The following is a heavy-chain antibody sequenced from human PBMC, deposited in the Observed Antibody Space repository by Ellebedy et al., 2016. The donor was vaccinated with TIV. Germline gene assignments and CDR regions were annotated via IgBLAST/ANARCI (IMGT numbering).Heavy chain of an antibody. CDR3: ARDSPYDYVWGSYRPLDY. CDR1: GFTFSSYS. D-gene: IGHD3-16*02. CDR2: ISSSSSYI. V-gene: IGHV3-21*01. J-gene: IGHJ4*02. Sequence: GGSLRLSXAASGFTFSSYSMNWVRQAPGKGLEWVSSISSSSSYIYYADSVKGRFTISRDNAKNSLYLQMNSLRAEDTAVYYCARDSPYDYVWGSYRPLDYWGQGTLVTVSS.